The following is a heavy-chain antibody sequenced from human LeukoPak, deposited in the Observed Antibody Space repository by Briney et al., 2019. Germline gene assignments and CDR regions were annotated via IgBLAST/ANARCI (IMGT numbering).Heavy chain of an antibody. CDR2: INTNTGNP. D-gene: IGHD6-19*01. CDR1: GYTFTSYA. Sequence: ASVKVSCKASGYTFTSYAMNWVRQAPGQGLEWMGWINTNTGNPTYAQGFTGRFVFSLDTSVSTAYLQISSLKAGDTAVYYCASPSGWYDLNYYFDYWGQGTLVTVSS. CDR3: ASPSGWYDLNYYFDY. J-gene: IGHJ4*02. V-gene: IGHV7-4-1*02.